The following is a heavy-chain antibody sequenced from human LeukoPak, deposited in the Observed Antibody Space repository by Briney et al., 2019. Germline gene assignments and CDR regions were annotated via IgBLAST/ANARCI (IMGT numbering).Heavy chain of an antibody. CDR3: ARVLITMVRGVTPFDY. Sequence: SETLSLTCAVYGGSLSGYYWTWIRQPPGRGLEWIGEINHRGTTSYNPSLKSRVTMSEDTSKNQFSLKLSSVTAADTAVYYCARVLITMVRGVTPFDYWGQGTLVTVSS. CDR2: INHRGTT. J-gene: IGHJ4*02. CDR1: GGSLSGYY. V-gene: IGHV4-34*01. D-gene: IGHD3-10*01.